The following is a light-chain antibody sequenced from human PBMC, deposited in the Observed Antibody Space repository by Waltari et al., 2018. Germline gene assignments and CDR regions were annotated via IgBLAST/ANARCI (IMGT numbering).Light chain of an antibody. V-gene: IGLV1-36*01. J-gene: IGLJ2*01. CDR2: YND. CDR1: SSNVGAYA. CDR3: AAWDDNLNGPV. Sequence: QSVLTQPPSVSEAPRQRVTISCSGSSSNVGAYAVSWYQQPPGKAPKLLIYYNDQLPSGVSDRFSGSKSGTSASLAISGLQPEDEADYYCAAWDDNLNGPVFGEGTKVTV.